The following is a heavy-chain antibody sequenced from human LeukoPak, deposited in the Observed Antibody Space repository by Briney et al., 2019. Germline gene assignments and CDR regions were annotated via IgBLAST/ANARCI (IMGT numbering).Heavy chain of an antibody. V-gene: IGHV3-43*02. CDR3: AKDEWFIYRADFILDY. Sequence: GGSLRLSCAASGFPFGDHAMHWVRQTPGKGLEWVSLISGDGGDTYYADSVKGRFTISRDNSKNSLYLQMNSLRAEDSALYYCAKDEWFIYRADFILDYWGQGTLVTVSS. CDR2: ISGDGGDT. D-gene: IGHD3-3*01. CDR1: GFPFGDHA. J-gene: IGHJ4*02.